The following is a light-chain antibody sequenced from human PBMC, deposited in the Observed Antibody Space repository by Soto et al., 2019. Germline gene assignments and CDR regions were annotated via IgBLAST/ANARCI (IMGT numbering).Light chain of an antibody. CDR3: QQSYSTPLT. Sequence: DIQMTQSPSSLSASVGDRVIITCRASQSISNYLNWYQHKPGKAPKLLIYAASNLHTGVPSRLSGTRSGTDFTLTISSLQPEDFATYYCQQSYSTPLTFGGGTKVDIK. V-gene: IGKV1-39*01. CDR2: AAS. J-gene: IGKJ4*01. CDR1: QSISNY.